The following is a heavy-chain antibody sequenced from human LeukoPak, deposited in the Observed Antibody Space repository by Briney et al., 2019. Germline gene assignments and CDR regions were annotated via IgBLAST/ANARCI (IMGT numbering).Heavy chain of an antibody. J-gene: IGHJ3*02. D-gene: IGHD6-13*01. CDR3: ARELGQQLESYDAFDI. CDR1: GGSISSYY. V-gene: IGHV4-4*07. Sequence: SETLSLTCTVSGGSISSYYWSWIRQPAGKGLEWIGRIYTSGSTNYNPSLRSRVTMSVDTSKNQFSLKLSSVTAADTAVYYCARELGQQLESYDAFDIWGQGTMVTVSS. CDR2: IYTSGST.